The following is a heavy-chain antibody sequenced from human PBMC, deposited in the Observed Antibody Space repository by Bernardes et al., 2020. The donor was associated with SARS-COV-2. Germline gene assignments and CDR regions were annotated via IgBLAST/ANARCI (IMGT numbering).Heavy chain of an antibody. J-gene: IGHJ6*02. CDR3: ARGRDCGGGSCNGYDYYGMDV. D-gene: IGHD2-15*01. Sequence: GSLRLSCVVSGFTFSSYWMHWVRQAPGKGLVWASRIDTDGSVTTYADSVKGRFTISRDNGKNTLYLHLNTLRAEDTAVYYCARGRDCGGGSCNGYDYYGMDVWGQGTTVTVSS. CDR2: IDTDGSVT. V-gene: IGHV3-74*01. CDR1: GFTFSSYW.